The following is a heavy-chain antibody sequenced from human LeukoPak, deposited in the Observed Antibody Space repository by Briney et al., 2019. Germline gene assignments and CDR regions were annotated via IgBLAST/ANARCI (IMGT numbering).Heavy chain of an antibody. J-gene: IGHJ6*02. CDR1: GDSVSSNSAA. CDR2: TYYRSKWYN. CDR3: ARSNRVVVVAATIGYYYYGMDV. V-gene: IGHV6-1*01. D-gene: IGHD2-15*01. Sequence: SQTLSLTCAISGDSVSSNSAAWNWIRQSPSRGLEWLGRTYYRSKWYNDYAVSVKSRITINPDTSKNQFSLQLNSATPEDTAVYYCARSNRVVVVAATIGYYYYGMDVWGQGTTVTVSS.